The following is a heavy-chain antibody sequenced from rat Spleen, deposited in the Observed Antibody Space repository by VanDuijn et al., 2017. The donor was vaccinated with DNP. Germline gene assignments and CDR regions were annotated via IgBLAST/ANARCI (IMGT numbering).Heavy chain of an antibody. V-gene: IGHV5-20*01. CDR2: INYDGSRT. CDR3: TMGRRGVPPLDY. J-gene: IGHJ2*01. CDR1: GFTFSNYD. Sequence: EVQLVESGGALVQPGRSMKLSCAASGFTFSNYDMAWVRQAPTRGLEWVASINYDGSRTYYRDSVKGRFTFSRDNAKSSLYLQMDSLKSEDTATYYCTMGRRGVPPLDYWGQGVMVTVSS. D-gene: IGHD4-4*01.